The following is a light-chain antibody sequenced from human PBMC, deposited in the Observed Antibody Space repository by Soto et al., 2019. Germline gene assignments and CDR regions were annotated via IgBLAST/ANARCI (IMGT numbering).Light chain of an antibody. CDR1: QTVRNSY. J-gene: IGKJ4*01. V-gene: IGKV3-20*01. Sequence: FVLTQSQGTLSLSPGERATLSCRASQTVRNSYLAWYQQKPGQAPRLLIYDASSRATGIPDRFSGGGSGTDFTLTISRLEPEDFAVYYCQQFSSYPLTFGGGTKVDI. CDR2: DAS. CDR3: QQFSSYPLT.